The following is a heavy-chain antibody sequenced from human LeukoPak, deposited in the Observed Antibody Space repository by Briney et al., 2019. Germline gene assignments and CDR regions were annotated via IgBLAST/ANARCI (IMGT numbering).Heavy chain of an antibody. CDR2: IFFSGSA. CDR1: GGSISSPTYY. Sequence: SETLSLTCTVSGGSISSPTYYWGWIRQPPGKGLEWIGSIFFSGSAYYNPSLKSRVTLSVDTSKNQFSLKLSSVTAADTAVYYCARAVVPAARDYYMDVWGKGTTVTVSS. V-gene: IGHV4-39*07. D-gene: IGHD2-2*01. J-gene: IGHJ6*03. CDR3: ARAVVPAARDYYMDV.